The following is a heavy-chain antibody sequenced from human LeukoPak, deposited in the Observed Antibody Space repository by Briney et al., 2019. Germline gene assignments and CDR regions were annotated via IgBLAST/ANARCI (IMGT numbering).Heavy chain of an antibody. D-gene: IGHD4-17*01. J-gene: IGHJ4*02. CDR1: GFTFSGNG. V-gene: IGHV3-33*01. CDR2: IWYDGSKE. Sequence: GGSPRPSCVASGFTFSGNGMHWVRQAPGKGLEWVALIWYDGSKEYYADSVKGRLTISRDNPKNNLYLQMNSLRVEDTGVYYCARPNGVYLLDYWGQGTLVTVSP. CDR3: ARPNGVYLLDY.